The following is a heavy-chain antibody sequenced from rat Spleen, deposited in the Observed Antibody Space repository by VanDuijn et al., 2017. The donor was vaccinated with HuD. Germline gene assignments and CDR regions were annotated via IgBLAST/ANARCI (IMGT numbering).Heavy chain of an antibody. CDR2: INTDSSST. J-gene: IGHJ2*01. CDR3: ARQRAGRNPFYFDY. D-gene: IGHD4-2*01. V-gene: IGHV5-43*01. Sequence: EVQLVESGGGLVQPGSSLKVSCVASGFTFSSYVMPWFRQAQENGIEWLAYINTDSSSTHYAETVKGRFTITRDNAKSTLYLQLDSLRSEDTATYYCARQRAGRNPFYFDYWGQGVMVTVSS. CDR1: GFTFSSYV.